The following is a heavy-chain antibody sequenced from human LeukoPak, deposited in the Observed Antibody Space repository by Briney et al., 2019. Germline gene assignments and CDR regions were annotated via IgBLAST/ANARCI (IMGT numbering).Heavy chain of an antibody. J-gene: IGHJ4*02. V-gene: IGHV1-18*01. CDR3: ARKDYLMGFADY. CDR2: ISAYNGNT. D-gene: IGHD4/OR15-4a*01. Sequence: GASVKVSCKASGYTFTSYGISWVRQAPGQGLEWMGWISAYNGNTNYAQKLQGRVTMTADTSTNTVYMELRSLRSDDTAMYYCARKDYLMGFADYWGQGTLVTVSS. CDR1: GYTFTSYG.